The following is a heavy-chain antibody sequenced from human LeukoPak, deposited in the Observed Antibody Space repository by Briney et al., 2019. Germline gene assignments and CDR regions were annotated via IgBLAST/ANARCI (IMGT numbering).Heavy chain of an antibody. CDR3: ARDTFQPGLIDS. V-gene: IGHV3-21*05. CDR2: INDDSSDI. J-gene: IGHJ4*02. D-gene: IGHD2-2*01. CDR1: GFTFSLYA. Sequence: PGGSLSLSCAASGFTFSLYARSWVRQAPGKGLEWISYINDDSSDIHYAGSVRGRFTISRDDARKTLYLQLSSLRVEDTAVYYCARDTFQPGLIDSWGQGTLVTVFS.